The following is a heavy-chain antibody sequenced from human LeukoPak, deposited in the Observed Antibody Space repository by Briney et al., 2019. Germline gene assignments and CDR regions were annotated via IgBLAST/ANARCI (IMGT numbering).Heavy chain of an antibody. J-gene: IGHJ4*02. Sequence: NPSQTLSLTCTVSGGSISSGGYYWSWIRQHPGKGLEWIGYIYYSGSTYYNPSLKSRVTISVDTSKNQFSLKLSSVTAADTAVYYCARAVRKGSALDYWGQGTLVTVSS. CDR2: IYYSGST. V-gene: IGHV4-31*03. CDR3: ARAVRKGSALDY. D-gene: IGHD6-6*01. CDR1: GGSISSGGYY.